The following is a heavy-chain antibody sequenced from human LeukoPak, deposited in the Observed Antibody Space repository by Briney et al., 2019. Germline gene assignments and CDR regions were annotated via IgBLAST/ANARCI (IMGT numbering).Heavy chain of an antibody. Sequence: ASVKDSCKASGYTFASYAMNWVRQSPGQGLEWMGWINTNTGNPTYAQGFTGRFVFSLDTSVSTAYLQISSLKAEDTAVYYCARDRAGERLYYYYGMDVWGQGTTVTVSS. V-gene: IGHV7-4-1*02. D-gene: IGHD7-27*01. J-gene: IGHJ6*01. CDR1: GYTFASYA. CDR3: ARDRAGERLYYYYGMDV. CDR2: INTNTGNP.